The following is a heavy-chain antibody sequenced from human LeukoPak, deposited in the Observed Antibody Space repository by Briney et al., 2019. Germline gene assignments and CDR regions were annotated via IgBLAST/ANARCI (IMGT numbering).Heavy chain of an antibody. CDR3: ARGLVGTTGEQNWFDP. D-gene: IGHD1-26*01. CDR1: GGSISTYY. Sequence: PSETLSLTCTVSGGSISTYYWSWIRQPAGKGLEWIGRVHTSGSTNYNPSLKSRVTISVDNSKSQFSLKLSSVTAADTAIYYCARGLVGTTGEQNWFDPWGQGTLVTVSS. V-gene: IGHV4-4*07. CDR2: VHTSGST. J-gene: IGHJ5*02.